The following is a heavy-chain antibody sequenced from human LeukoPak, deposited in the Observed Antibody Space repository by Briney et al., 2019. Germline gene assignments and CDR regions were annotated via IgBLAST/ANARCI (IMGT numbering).Heavy chain of an antibody. Sequence: PSETLSLTCAVSGYSISSGYYWGWIRQPPGKGLEWIGSIYHSGSTYYNPSLKSRVTISVDTSKNPFSLKLSSVTAADTAVYYCARHPNTYYDILTGYGDYYYYYYMDVWAKGPRSPSP. CDR3: ARHPNTYYDILTGYGDYYYYYYMDV. CDR1: GYSISSGYY. CDR2: IYHSGST. D-gene: IGHD3-9*01. J-gene: IGHJ6*03. V-gene: IGHV4-38-2*01.